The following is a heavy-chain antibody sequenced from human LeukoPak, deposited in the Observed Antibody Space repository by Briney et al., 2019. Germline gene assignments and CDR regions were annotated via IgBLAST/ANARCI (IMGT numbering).Heavy chain of an antibody. V-gene: IGHV3-30*02. D-gene: IGHD3-16*02. Sequence: PGGSLRLSCAASGFTFSDYGMVWVRQAPGKGLEWVAFIRYDGSIKYYTDSVKDRFTVSRDNSRNTLYLQLNSLRDDDTAVYYCARVRDYVWGSSRYTLYYFDYWGQGTQVTVSS. J-gene: IGHJ4*02. CDR3: ARVRDYVWGSSRYTLYYFDY. CDR2: IRYDGSIK. CDR1: GFTFSDYG.